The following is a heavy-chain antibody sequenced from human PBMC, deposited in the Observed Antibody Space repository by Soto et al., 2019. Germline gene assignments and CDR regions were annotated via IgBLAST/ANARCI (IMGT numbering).Heavy chain of an antibody. CDR2: ISSDGSNK. CDR3: ANAGYTYGSADF. Sequence: QVQLVESGGGVVQPGRSLRLSCAASGFTFSNYGMHWVRQAPGKGLEWVALISSDGSNKYYADSGKGRFTISRDNSKNTLYLQMNSLRAEDTAVYYCANAGYTYGSADFWGQGTLVTVSS. D-gene: IGHD5-18*01. J-gene: IGHJ4*02. V-gene: IGHV3-30*18. CDR1: GFTFSNYG.